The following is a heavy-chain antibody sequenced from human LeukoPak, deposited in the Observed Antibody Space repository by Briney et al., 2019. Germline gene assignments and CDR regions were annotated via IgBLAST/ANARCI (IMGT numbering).Heavy chain of an antibody. J-gene: IGHJ4*02. CDR1: GFTFTSYA. Sequence: GGSLRLSCAASGFTFTSYAMSWVRQAPGKGLEWVSVISGSGGSTFYADSVKGRFTISRDNSKNTLYLQMNSLRAEDTAVYYCARAIQFGGYFDYWGQGTLVTVSP. CDR3: ARAIQFGGYFDY. V-gene: IGHV3-23*01. D-gene: IGHD2-15*01. CDR2: ISGSGGST.